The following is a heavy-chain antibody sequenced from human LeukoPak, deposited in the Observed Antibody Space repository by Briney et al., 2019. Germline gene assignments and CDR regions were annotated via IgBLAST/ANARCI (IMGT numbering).Heavy chain of an antibody. D-gene: IGHD2/OR15-2a*01. CDR1: GFTFSSYA. J-gene: IGHJ4*02. CDR3: AKVLFVTQNYFDY. V-gene: IGHV3-23*01. CDR2: ISGSGGST. Sequence: PGGSLRLSCAASGFTFSSYAMSRVRQAPGKGLEWVSAISGSGGSTYYADSVKGRFTISRDNSKNTLYLQMNSLRAEDTAVYYCAKVLFVTQNYFDYWGQGTLVTVSS.